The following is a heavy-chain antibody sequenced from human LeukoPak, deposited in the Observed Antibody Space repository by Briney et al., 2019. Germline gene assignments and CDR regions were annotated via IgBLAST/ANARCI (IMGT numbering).Heavy chain of an antibody. V-gene: IGHV3-21*01. Sequence: GGSLRLSCAASGFNFNSYTMYWVRQAPGKGLEWVSSISNSGSYVYYTDSVKGRFTISRDNAKNSLYLQMNSLRAEDTAVYYCARRGDQYDAFDIWGQGTMVTVSS. CDR1: GFNFNSYT. J-gene: IGHJ3*02. CDR3: ARRGDQYDAFDI. CDR2: ISNSGSYV. D-gene: IGHD2-21*02.